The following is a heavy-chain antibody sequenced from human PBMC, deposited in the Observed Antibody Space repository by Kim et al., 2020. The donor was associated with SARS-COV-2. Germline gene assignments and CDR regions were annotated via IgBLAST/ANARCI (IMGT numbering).Heavy chain of an antibody. CDR2: IYSGGSST. V-gene: IGHV3-23*03. J-gene: IGHJ6*02. D-gene: IGHD3-22*01. CDR1: GFTFSSYA. Sequence: GGSLRLSCAAYGFTFSSYAMSWVRQAPGKGLEWVSVIYSGGSSTYYADSVKGRFTISRDNSKNTLYLQMNSLRAEDTAVYYCAKDTPDSSGYSYYYYGMDVWGQGTTVTVSS. CDR3: AKDTPDSSGYSYYYYGMDV.